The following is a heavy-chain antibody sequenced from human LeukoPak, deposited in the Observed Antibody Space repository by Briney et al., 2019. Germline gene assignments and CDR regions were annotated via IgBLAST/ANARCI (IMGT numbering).Heavy chain of an antibody. CDR3: ARAGPPYYDFWSGYYGNWFDP. CDR1: GFTFSSYG. Sequence: PGGSLRLSCAASGFTFSSYGMHWVRQAPGKGLEWVAVIWYDGSNKYYADSVKGRFTISRDNSKNTLYLQMNSLRAEDTAVYYCARAGPPYYDFWSGYYGNWFDPWGQGTLVTVSS. V-gene: IGHV3-33*01. J-gene: IGHJ5*02. D-gene: IGHD3-3*01. CDR2: IWYDGSNK.